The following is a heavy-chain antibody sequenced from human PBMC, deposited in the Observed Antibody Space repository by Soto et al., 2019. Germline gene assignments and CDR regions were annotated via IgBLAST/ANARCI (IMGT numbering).Heavy chain of an antibody. CDR2: INPSGGST. J-gene: IGHJ6*02. CDR3: ARDKSSYDFWSGYYYELNYYGMDV. V-gene: IGHV1-46*01. Sequence: ASVKVSCKASGYTFTSYYMHWVLQAPGQGLEWMGIINPSGGSTSYAQKFQGRVTMTRDTSTSTVYMELSSLRSEDTAVYYCARDKSSYDFWSGYYYELNYYGMDVWGQGTTVTVSS. D-gene: IGHD3-3*01. CDR1: GYTFTSYY.